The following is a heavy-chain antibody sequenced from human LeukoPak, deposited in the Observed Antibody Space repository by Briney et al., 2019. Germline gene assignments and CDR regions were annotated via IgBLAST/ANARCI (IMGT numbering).Heavy chain of an antibody. CDR2: IYHSGNT. CDR1: GYSISSGYY. J-gene: IGHJ5*02. CDR3: VAGCSGGSCYIEYSWFDP. D-gene: IGHD2-15*01. Sequence: PSETLSLTCAVSGYSISSGYYWGWFRQPPGKGLKWFGTIYHSGNTYYNPSLKSRVTISEDTSKNQFSLKLSSVTAADTAVYYCVAGCSGGSCYIEYSWFDPWGQGTLVTVSS. V-gene: IGHV4-38-2*01.